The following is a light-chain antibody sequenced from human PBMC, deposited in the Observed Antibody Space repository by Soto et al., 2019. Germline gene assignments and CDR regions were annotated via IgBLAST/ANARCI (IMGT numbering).Light chain of an antibody. CDR2: EVN. J-gene: IGLJ1*01. V-gene: IGLV2-14*03. CDR1: SSDVGAYIY. Sequence: SVVTQPASVSGSPGQSITISFGGTSSDVGAYIYVSWYQQFPGKAPKLILYEVNNRPSGVSNRFSGSKSDTTASLTISGLQPEDEADYYCSAYSDIDTKVFGTGTKVTVL. CDR3: SAYSDIDTKV.